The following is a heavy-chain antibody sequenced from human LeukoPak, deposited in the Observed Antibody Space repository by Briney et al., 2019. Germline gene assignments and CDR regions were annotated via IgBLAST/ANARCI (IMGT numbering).Heavy chain of an antibody. Sequence: PGGSLRLSCAASGFTFSSYAMHWVRQAPGKGLEWVAVISYDGSNKYYADSVKGRFTISRDNSKNTLYLQMNSLRAEDTAVYYCARDPASSSWYNTPGALDIWGQGTMVTVSS. CDR1: GFTFSSYA. D-gene: IGHD6-13*01. J-gene: IGHJ3*02. CDR3: ARDPASSSWYNTPGALDI. CDR2: ISYDGSNK. V-gene: IGHV3-30*04.